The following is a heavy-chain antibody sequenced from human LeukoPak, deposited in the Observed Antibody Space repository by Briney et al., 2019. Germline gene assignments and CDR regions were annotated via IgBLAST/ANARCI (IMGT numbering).Heavy chain of an antibody. CDR1: GGSISSYY. Sequence: SETLSLTCTVSGGSISSYYWSWIRQPPGKGLEWIGYIYYSGSTYYNPSLKSRVTISVDTSKNQFSLKLSSVTAADTAVYYCARDQVAGTLGYWGQGTLVTVSS. D-gene: IGHD6-19*01. V-gene: IGHV4-59*12. CDR3: ARDQVAGTLGY. J-gene: IGHJ4*02. CDR2: IYYSGST.